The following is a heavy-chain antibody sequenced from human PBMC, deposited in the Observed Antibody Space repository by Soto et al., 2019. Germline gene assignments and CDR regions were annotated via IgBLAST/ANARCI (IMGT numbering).Heavy chain of an antibody. CDR2: ISYEGSNT. CDR3: ARVTPGNNLYYFSGLDV. V-gene: IGHV3-30-3*01. J-gene: IGHJ6*02. Sequence: QVHLVESGGGGAQPGRSLRLSCVASGFTFDTYGIHWVRQAPGKGLQWVALISYEGSNTYYADSVRGRFTISRDNSKNTLYLQINALRPDDTGVYYCARVTPGNNLYYFSGLDVWGRGTSVTVSS. CDR1: GFTFDTYG. D-gene: IGHD1-1*01.